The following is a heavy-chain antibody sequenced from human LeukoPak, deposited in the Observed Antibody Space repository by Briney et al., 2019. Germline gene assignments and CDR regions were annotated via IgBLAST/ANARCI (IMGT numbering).Heavy chain of an antibody. D-gene: IGHD3-22*01. J-gene: IGHJ4*02. V-gene: IGHV3-23*01. Sequence: GGSLRLSCAASGFTFSSYAMSWVRQAPGKGLEWVSGISGSGDNTYYADSVKGRFTISRDNSKNTLYVQVNSLGIEDTAAYYCAKGSYYDSSGSFYFDYWGQGTLVTVSS. CDR2: ISGSGDNT. CDR1: GFTFSSYA. CDR3: AKGSYYDSSGSFYFDY.